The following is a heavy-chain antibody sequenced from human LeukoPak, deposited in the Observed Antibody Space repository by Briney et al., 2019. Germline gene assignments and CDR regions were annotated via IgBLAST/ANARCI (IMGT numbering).Heavy chain of an antibody. CDR2: IGGSGGST. CDR3: ARKGCSGDCSSASDY. V-gene: IGHV3-23*01. J-gene: IGHJ4*02. Sequence: GGSLRLSCAASGFKFDSYAMTWVRQAPGKGLEWVSAIGGSGGSTYDADSVKGRFTISRDNSKNTLDLQMNSLRAEDTALYFCARKGCSGDCSSASDYWGQGTLVTVSS. D-gene: IGHD2-21*01. CDR1: GFKFDSYA.